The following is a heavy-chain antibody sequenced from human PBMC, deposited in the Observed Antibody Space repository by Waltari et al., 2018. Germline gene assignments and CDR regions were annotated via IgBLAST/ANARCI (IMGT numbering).Heavy chain of an antibody. CDR3: ARETSHYYYFDY. CDR1: GLTFSRYG. CDR2: IWYDGNNK. J-gene: IGHJ4*02. D-gene: IGHD2-21*01. Sequence: QVQLVESGGGVVQPGRSLRLSCAASGLTFSRYGLHWVRQAPGKGLEWVAVIWYDGNNKYYADSVKGRFTISRDNSKNTLYLQMNSLRAEDTAVYYCARETSHYYYFDYWGQGTLVTVSS. V-gene: IGHV3-33*01.